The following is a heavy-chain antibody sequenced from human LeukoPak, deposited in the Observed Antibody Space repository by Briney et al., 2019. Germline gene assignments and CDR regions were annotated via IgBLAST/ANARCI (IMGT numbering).Heavy chain of an antibody. CDR3: ARDLAYSRLDY. J-gene: IGHJ4*02. D-gene: IGHD5-18*01. CDR1: GLTFSSSW. CDR2: INPDGNKK. Sequence: GGSLRLSCAVSGLTFSSSWMDWVRQAPGKGLEWVASINPDGNKKYSADSVKGRFTVSRDNAENSLYLQMNSLRVEDTAFYYCARDLAYSRLDYWGQGMLVTVSS. V-gene: IGHV3-7*01.